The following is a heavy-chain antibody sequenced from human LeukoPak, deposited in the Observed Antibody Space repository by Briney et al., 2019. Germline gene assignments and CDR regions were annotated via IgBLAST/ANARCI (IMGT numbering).Heavy chain of an antibody. CDR3: AKDLWATVTGGLDY. D-gene: IGHD4-17*01. V-gene: IGHV3-23*01. CDR1: GFTVFTFSSYA. CDR2: ISGSGGST. J-gene: IGHJ4*02. Sequence: GGSLRLSCAASGFTVFTFSSYAMSWVRQAPGKGLEWVSGISGSGGSTYYADSVKGRFTISRDNSKNTLYLQMNSLRAEDTAVYYCAKDLWATVTGGLDYWGQGTLVTVSS.